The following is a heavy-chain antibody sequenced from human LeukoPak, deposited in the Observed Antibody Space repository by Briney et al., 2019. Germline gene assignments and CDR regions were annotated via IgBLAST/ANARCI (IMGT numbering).Heavy chain of an antibody. D-gene: IGHD6-13*01. CDR3: ARGPRGIAAAGTGFDY. CDR1: GGSFSGYY. Sequence: PSETLSLTCAAYGGSFSGYYWSSVRQPPGKGVEWIGEINHSGSTNYNPSLKSRVTISVDTSKNQFFLKLSSVTAADTAVYYCARGPRGIAAAGTGFDYWGQGTLVTVSS. V-gene: IGHV4-34*01. J-gene: IGHJ4*02. CDR2: INHSGST.